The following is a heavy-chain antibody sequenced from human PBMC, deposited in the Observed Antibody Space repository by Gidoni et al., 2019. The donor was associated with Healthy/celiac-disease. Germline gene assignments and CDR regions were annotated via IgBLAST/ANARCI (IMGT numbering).Heavy chain of an antibody. V-gene: IGHV4-4*02. Sequence: QVQLQESGPGLVKPSGTLSLTCAVSGGSISSSNWWSWVRQPPGKGLEWIGEIYHSGSTNYNPSLKSRVTISVDKSKNQFSLKLSSVTAADTAVYYCARERITIFGVVIRGWFDPWGQGTLVTVSS. CDR3: ARERITIFGVVIRGWFDP. CDR1: GGSISSSNW. D-gene: IGHD3-3*01. CDR2: IYHSGST. J-gene: IGHJ5*02.